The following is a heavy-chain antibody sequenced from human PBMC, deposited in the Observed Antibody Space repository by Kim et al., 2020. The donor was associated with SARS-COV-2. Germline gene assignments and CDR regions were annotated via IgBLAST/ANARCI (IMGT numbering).Heavy chain of an antibody. V-gene: IGHV3-64D*09. Sequence: DSVKGRFTISRDNSKNTLYLQMSSLRAEDTAVYYCVKDKYSSIPGGYFQHWGQGTLVTVSS. J-gene: IGHJ1*01. D-gene: IGHD6-13*01. CDR3: VKDKYSSIPGGYFQH.